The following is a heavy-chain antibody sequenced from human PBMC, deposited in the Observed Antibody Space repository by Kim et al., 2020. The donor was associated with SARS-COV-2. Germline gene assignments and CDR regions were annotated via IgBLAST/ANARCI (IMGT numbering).Heavy chain of an antibody. J-gene: IGHJ6*02. CDR3: ASEGVLLWFGEFLYGMDV. V-gene: IGHV3-21*01. CDR1: GFTFSSYS. CDR2: ISSSSSYI. D-gene: IGHD3-10*01. Sequence: GGSLRLSCAASGFTFSSYSMNWVRQAPGKGLEWVSSISSSSSYIYYADSVKGRFTISRDNAKNSLYLQMNSLRAEDTAVYYCASEGVLLWFGEFLYGMDVWGQGTTVTVSS.